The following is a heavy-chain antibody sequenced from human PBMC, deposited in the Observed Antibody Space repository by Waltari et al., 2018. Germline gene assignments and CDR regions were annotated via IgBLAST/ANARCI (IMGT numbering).Heavy chain of an antibody. J-gene: IGHJ6*03. V-gene: IGHV1-18*01. CDR2: IATYNYKT. CDR3: AGNHGYYYYMDV. CDR1: GYSFTTYG. Sequence: QVQLEQSGPEVKKPGASVRVSCKSSGYSFTTYGITWVRQAPGQGLEWMGWIATYNYKTNYAQKFQGRVTVTMDPATSTAYMELRSLRLDDTAVYYCAGNHGYYYYMDVWGKGTAVTVSS.